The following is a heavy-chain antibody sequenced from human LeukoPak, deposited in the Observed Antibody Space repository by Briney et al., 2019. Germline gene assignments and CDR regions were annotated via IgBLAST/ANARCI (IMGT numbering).Heavy chain of an antibody. V-gene: IGHV4-38-2*01. Sequence: SETLSLTCAVSVYSINSGYYWGWIRQPPGTGLEWIGTIYHSGDTYYNPSLKSRVTISVDTSKNQFSLKLSSVTAADTAVYYCVRERYYYDDSGYSAPGWFDPWGQGTLVTVSS. CDR1: VYSINSGYY. CDR3: VRERYYYDDSGYSAPGWFDP. CDR2: IYHSGDT. D-gene: IGHD3-22*01. J-gene: IGHJ5*02.